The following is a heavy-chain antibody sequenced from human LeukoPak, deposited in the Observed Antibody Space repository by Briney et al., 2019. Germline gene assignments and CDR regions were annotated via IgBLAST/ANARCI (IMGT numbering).Heavy chain of an antibody. Sequence: GRSPRLSCAASGFTFDDYAMHWVRQAPGKGLEWVSGISWNSGSIGYADSVKGRFTISRDNAKNSLYLQMNSLRAEDTASYYCAKDMYSSSWYWFDPWGQGTLVTVSS. J-gene: IGHJ5*02. D-gene: IGHD6-13*01. CDR2: ISWNSGSI. CDR3: AKDMYSSSWYWFDP. V-gene: IGHV3-9*01. CDR1: GFTFDDYA.